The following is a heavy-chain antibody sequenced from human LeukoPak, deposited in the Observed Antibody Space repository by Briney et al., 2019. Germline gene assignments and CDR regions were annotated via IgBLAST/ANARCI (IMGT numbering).Heavy chain of an antibody. V-gene: IGHV3-30*04. CDR3: AKRRGLELLYYYYMDV. Sequence: PGGSLRLSCAASGFTFSSYAMHWVRQAPGKGLEWVAVISYDGSNKYYADSVKGRFTISRDNSKNTLYLHMNSLRAGDTAVYYCAKRRGLELLYYYYMDVWGKGTTVTVSS. D-gene: IGHD1-7*01. CDR2: ISYDGSNK. J-gene: IGHJ6*03. CDR1: GFTFSSYA.